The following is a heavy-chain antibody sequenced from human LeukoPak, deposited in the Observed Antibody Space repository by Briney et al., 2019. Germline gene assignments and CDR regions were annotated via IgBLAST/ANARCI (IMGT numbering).Heavy chain of an antibody. V-gene: IGHV1-8*01. CDR2: MNPNSGNT. CDR1: GYTFTSYD. J-gene: IGHJ6*03. D-gene: IGHD2-2*01. CDR3: ARDGPAANIYYYMDV. Sequence: ASVKVSCKASGYTFTSYDINWVRQATGQGLEWMGWMNPNSGNTDYAQKFQGRVTMTRDTSISTAYMELSRLRSDDTAVYYCARDGPAANIYYYMDVWGKGTTVTVSS.